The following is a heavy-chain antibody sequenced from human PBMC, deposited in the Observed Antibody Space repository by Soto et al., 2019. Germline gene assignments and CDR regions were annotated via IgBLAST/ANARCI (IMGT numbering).Heavy chain of an antibody. CDR2: ISSSSSTI. J-gene: IGHJ4*02. Sequence: EVQLVESGGGLVQPGGSLRLSCAASGFTFSSYSMNWVRQAPGKGLEWVSYISSSSSTIYYADSVKGRFTISRDNAKNSLYLQMNSLRAEDTAVYYCAKDILTGRNLLWGQGTLVTVSS. CDR1: GFTFSSYS. CDR3: AKDILTGRNLL. D-gene: IGHD3-9*01. V-gene: IGHV3-48*01.